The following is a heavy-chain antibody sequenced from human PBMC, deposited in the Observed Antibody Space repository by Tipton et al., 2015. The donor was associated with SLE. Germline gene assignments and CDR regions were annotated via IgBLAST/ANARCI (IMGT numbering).Heavy chain of an antibody. D-gene: IGHD3-16*02. J-gene: IGHJ4*02. CDR3: ARVRYYFDY. CDR1: GYSINNGFY. V-gene: IGHV4-38-2*02. CDR2: IYHSGTT. Sequence: TLSLTCTVSGYSINNGFYWGWIRQPPGKGLEWIGIIYHSGTTYYNPSLKSRVTISVDTSKNQFSLRLSSVTAADTAMYYCARVRYYFDYWGQGTLVTVSS.